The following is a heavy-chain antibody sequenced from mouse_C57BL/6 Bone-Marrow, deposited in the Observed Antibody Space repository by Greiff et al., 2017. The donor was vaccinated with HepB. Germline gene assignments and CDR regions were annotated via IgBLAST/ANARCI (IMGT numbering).Heavy chain of an antibody. V-gene: IGHV1-54*01. CDR3: ARHDGSSYWYFDV. D-gene: IGHD1-1*01. J-gene: IGHJ1*03. CDR1: GYAFTNYL. CDR2: INPGSGGT. Sequence: QVQLQQSGAELVRPGTSVKVSCKASGYAFTNYLIEWVKQRPGQGLEWIGVINPGSGGTNYNEKFKGKATLTADKSSSTAYMQLSSLTSEDSAVYFCARHDGSSYWYFDVWGTGTTVTVSS.